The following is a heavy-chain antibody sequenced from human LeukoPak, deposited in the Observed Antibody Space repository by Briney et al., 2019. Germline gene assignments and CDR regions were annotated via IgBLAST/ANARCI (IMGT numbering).Heavy chain of an antibody. J-gene: IGHJ4*02. CDR2: FDPEDGET. CDR3: ATSRKVVLPLCFY. Sequence: ASVKVSCKVSGYTLTELSMHWVRQAPGKGLEWMGGFDPEDGETIYAQKFQGRVTMTEDTSTDTAYMELSSLSSEDTAVYFWATSRKVVLPLCFYLGQGTLVTGSS. V-gene: IGHV1-24*01. CDR1: GYTLTELS. D-gene: IGHD2-8*02.